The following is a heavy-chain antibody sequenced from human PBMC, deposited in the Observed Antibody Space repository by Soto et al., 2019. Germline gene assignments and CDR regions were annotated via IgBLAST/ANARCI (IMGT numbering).Heavy chain of an antibody. CDR3: ATASSITMLENHAFDI. Sequence: ASVKVSGKVSGYTLTELSMHWVRQAPGKGLEWMGGFDPEDGETIYAQKFQGRVTMTEDTSTDTAYMELSSLRSEDTAVYYCATASSITMLENHAFDIWDQGTMVTVSS. D-gene: IGHD3-22*01. V-gene: IGHV1-24*01. J-gene: IGHJ3*02. CDR1: GYTLTELS. CDR2: FDPEDGET.